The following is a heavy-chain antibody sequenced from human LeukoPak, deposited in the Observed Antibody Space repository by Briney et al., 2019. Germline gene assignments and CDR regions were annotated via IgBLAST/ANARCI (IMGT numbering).Heavy chain of an antibody. CDR1: GFTFSSYS. J-gene: IGHJ6*02. CDR2: ISSSSSTI. Sequence: PGGSLRLSCAAPGFTFSSYSMNWVRQAPGKGLEWVSYISSSSSTIYYADSVKGRFTISRDNAKNSLYLQMNSLRAEDTAVYYCARDASLHYGMDVWGQGTTVTVSS. CDR3: ARDASLHYGMDV. V-gene: IGHV3-48*01.